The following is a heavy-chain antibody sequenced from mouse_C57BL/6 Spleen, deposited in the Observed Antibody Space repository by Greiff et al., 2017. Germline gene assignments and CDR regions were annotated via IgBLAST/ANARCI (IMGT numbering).Heavy chain of an antibody. J-gene: IGHJ1*03. CDR3: EGTRNYGG. V-gene: IGHV1-82*01. CDR1: GYAFSSSW. CDR2: IYPGDGDT. Sequence: QVQLKQSGPELVKPGASVKLSCKASGYAFSSSWMNWVKQRPGQGLEWIGRIYPGDGDTNYNGKFKGKATLTADKSSSTAYMQRSILTYEDSAVYICEGTRNYGGWGTGITVTGSS. D-gene: IGHD2-13*01.